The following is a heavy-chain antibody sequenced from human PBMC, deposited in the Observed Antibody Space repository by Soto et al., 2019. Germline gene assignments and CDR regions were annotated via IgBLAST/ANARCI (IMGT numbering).Heavy chain of an antibody. CDR2: INRSGGST. J-gene: IGHJ4*02. CDR3: ARGYDYLWASFRYYFDY. D-gene: IGHD3-16*02. Sequence: QVQLVQSGAEVKKPGASLKVSCKASGYTFTSYYMHWVRQAPGQGLEWMGIINRSGGSTSYAQKFQGRVTMTRDTSTSTVYMELSNLRSEDTAVYYCARGYDYLWASFRYYFDYWGQGTLVTVSS. CDR1: GYTFTSYY. V-gene: IGHV1-46*03.